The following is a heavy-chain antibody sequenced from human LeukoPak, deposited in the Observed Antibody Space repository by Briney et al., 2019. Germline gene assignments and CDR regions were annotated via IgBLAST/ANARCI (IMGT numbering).Heavy chain of an antibody. V-gene: IGHV4-4*07. D-gene: IGHD2-21*01. CDR1: GDSINNFY. CDR3: ARESPNGDWNI. J-gene: IGHJ4*02. Sequence: SETLSLTCTVSGDSINNFYYIWIRQPAGKGPEWIGRIYSSGSTNYNASLKSRVTMSVDASKNQFSLQLTSVSAADTAVYDCARESPNGDWNIWGQGILVTVSS. CDR2: IYSSGST.